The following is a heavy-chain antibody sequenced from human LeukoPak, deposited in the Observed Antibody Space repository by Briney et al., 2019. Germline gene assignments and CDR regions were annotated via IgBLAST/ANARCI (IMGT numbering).Heavy chain of an antibody. CDR2: INPNSGGT. V-gene: IGHV1-2*02. Sequence: ASVKVSCKASGYTFTGYYMHWLRQAPGQGLEWMGWINPNSGGTNYAQKFQGRVTMTTDTSTSTAYMELRSLRSDDTAVYYCARVARYGDYIGGSDYWGQGALVTVSS. D-gene: IGHD4-17*01. J-gene: IGHJ4*02. CDR3: ARVARYGDYIGGSDY. CDR1: GYTFTGYY.